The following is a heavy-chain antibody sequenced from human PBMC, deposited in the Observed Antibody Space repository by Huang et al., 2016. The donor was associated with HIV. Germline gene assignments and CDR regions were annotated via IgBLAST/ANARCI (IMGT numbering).Heavy chain of an antibody. CDR1: GFSFGSYG. D-gene: IGHD1-26*01. V-gene: IGHV3-30*18. J-gene: IGHJ6*02. CDR3: AKERPYSGPSYHYYYYGMDV. CDR2: ISHDGSNK. Sequence: QERLVESGGGVVQPGGSVRLSCVASGFSFGSYGMHWVRRAPGKGPEWVAVISHDGSNKPYAEAVRGRFTISRDNSKNSVYLQMNSLRPEDTAVYFCAKERPYSGPSYHYYYYGMDVWGQGTTVTVSS.